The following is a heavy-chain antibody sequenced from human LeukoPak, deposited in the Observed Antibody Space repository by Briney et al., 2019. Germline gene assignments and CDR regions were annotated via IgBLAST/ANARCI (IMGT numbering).Heavy chain of an antibody. D-gene: IGHD4-17*01. J-gene: IGHJ4*02. CDR1: GGTFSSYA. V-gene: IGHV1-69*05. CDR2: IIPIFGTA. Sequence: SVKVSCKASGGTFSSYAISWVRQAPGQGLEWMGVIIPIFGTANYAQKFQGRVTITTDESTSTAYMELSSLRSEDTAVYYCARDLWYGDYDGRLGGDYWGQGTLVTVSS. CDR3: ARDLWYGDYDGRLGGDY.